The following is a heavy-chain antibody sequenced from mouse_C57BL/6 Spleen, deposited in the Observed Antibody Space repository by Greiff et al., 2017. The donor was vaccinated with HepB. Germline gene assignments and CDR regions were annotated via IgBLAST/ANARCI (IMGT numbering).Heavy chain of an antibody. CDR1: GYTFTDYY. D-gene: IGHD2-4*01. CDR3: ARVNPYDYDDY. CDR2: IYPGSGNT. J-gene: IGHJ2*01. V-gene: IGHV1-76*01. Sequence: QVQLKQSGAELVRPGASVKLSCKASGYTFTDYYINWVKQRPGQGLEWIARIYPGSGNTYYNEKFKGKATLTAEKSSSTAYMQLSSLTSEDSAVYFCARVNPYDYDDYWGQGTTLTVSS.